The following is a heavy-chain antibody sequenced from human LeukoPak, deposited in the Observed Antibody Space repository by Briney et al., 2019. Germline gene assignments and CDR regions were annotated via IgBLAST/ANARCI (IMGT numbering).Heavy chain of an antibody. D-gene: IGHD2-2*01. V-gene: IGHV3-48*01. J-gene: IGHJ5*02. Sequence: GGSLRLSCAASGFMFSSYGMNWVRQAPGKGLEWVSYISSGASVIYYADSVKGRFTISRDKARSSLFLQMNSLRAEDTAVYYCARAYCSSTSCFDSWFDPWGQGTLVTVSS. CDR1: GFMFSSYG. CDR3: ARAYCSSTSCFDSWFDP. CDR2: ISSGASVI.